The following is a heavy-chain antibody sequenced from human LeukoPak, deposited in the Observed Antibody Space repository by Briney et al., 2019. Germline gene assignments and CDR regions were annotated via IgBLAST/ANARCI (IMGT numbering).Heavy chain of an antibody. CDR2: INHSGST. CDR3: ARGRRDGYNSGYYFDY. Sequence: PSETLSLTCAVYGGSFSGYYWSWIRQPPGKGLEWIGEINHSGSTNYNPSLKSRVTISVDTSKNQFSLKLSSVTAADTAVYYCARGRRDGYNSGYYFDYWGQGTLVTVSS. CDR1: GGSFSGYY. V-gene: IGHV4-34*01. J-gene: IGHJ4*02. D-gene: IGHD5-24*01.